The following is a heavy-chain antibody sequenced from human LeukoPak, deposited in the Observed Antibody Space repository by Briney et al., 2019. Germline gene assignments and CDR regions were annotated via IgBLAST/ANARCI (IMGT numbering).Heavy chain of an antibody. CDR1: GFAFSTYA. J-gene: IGHJ4*02. V-gene: IGHV3-23*01. CDR2: ISTSGRAT. CDR3: AKARGSSVYEQFDY. Sequence: GGSLRLSCAASGFAFSTYAMTWVRQAPEKGLQRVSTISTSGRATYYADSVEGRFTISRDNSKNTLYLQMNSLRADDTVVYYCAKARGSSVYEQFDYWGQGTQVTVSP. D-gene: IGHD5/OR15-5a*01.